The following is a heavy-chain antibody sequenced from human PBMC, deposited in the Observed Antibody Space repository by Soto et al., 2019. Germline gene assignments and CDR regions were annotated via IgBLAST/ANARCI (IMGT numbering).Heavy chain of an antibody. Sequence: SGPRLVNPTQTLTLTCTFSGFSLSTSGVGVGWIRQPPGKALEWLALIYWNDDKRYSPSLKSRLTITKDTSKNQVVLTMTNMDPVDTATYYCARYDFWSGYLSRGFDYWCQGTLVSVFS. CDR1: GFSLSTSGVG. D-gene: IGHD3-3*01. CDR3: ARYDFWSGYLSRGFDY. CDR2: IYWNDDK. V-gene: IGHV2-5*01. J-gene: IGHJ4*02.